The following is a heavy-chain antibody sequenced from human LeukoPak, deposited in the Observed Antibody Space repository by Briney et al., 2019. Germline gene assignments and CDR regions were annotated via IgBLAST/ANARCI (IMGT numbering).Heavy chain of an antibody. J-gene: IGHJ3*02. V-gene: IGHV4-59*01. CDR1: GGSISSYY. Sequence: SETLSLTCTVSGGSISSYYWSWIRQPPGKGLEWIGYIYYSGSTNYNPSLKSRVTISVDTSMNQFSLKLSSVTAADTAVYYCAREQAYCGGDCSFDAFDIWGQGTMVTVSS. D-gene: IGHD2-21*02. CDR3: AREQAYCGGDCSFDAFDI. CDR2: IYYSGST.